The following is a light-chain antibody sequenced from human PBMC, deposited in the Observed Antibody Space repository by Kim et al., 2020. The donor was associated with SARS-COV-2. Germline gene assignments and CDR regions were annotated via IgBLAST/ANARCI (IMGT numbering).Light chain of an antibody. Sequence: SVGDRVTISCRASQSISSYVNWYQHKAGKAPKLLIYAASSLQSGVPSRFSGSGSGTDFTLTISSLQPEDFATYSCQQTYSFPQITFGPGTRLEIK. CDR1: QSISSY. J-gene: IGKJ5*01. V-gene: IGKV1-39*01. CDR3: QQTYSFPQIT. CDR2: AAS.